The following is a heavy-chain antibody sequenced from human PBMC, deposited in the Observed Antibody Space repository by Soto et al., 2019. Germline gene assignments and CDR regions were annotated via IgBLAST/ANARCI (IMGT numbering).Heavy chain of an antibody. D-gene: IGHD2-8*01. Sequence: PSETLSLTCTVSGGSISSYYWSWTRQPPGKGLEWIGYIYYSGSTNYNPSLKSRVTISVDTSKNQFSLKLSSVTAADTAVYYCVATKDMDVWGKGTTVTVSS. CDR3: VATKDMDV. V-gene: IGHV4-59*01. CDR2: IYYSGST. J-gene: IGHJ6*03. CDR1: GGSISSYY.